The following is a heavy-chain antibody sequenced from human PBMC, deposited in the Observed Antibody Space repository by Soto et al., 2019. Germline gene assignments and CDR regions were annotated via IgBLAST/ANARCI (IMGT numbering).Heavy chain of an antibody. CDR2: ISGSGGST. J-gene: IGHJ4*02. Sequence: GGSLRLSCAASGFTFSSYAMSWVRQAPGKGLEWVSAISGSGGSTYYAESVKGRFTISRDNSKNTLYLQMNSLRAEDTAVYYCATGYSSSWYFLFDYWGQGTLVTVSS. D-gene: IGHD6-13*01. V-gene: IGHV3-23*01. CDR3: ATGYSSSWYFLFDY. CDR1: GFTFSSYA.